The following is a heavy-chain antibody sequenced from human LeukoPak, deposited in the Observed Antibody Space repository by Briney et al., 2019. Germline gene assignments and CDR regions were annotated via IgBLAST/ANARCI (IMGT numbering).Heavy chain of an antibody. V-gene: IGHV4-34*01. CDR1: GGSFSGYY. Sequence: PSETLSLTCAVYGGSFSGYYWSWIRQPPGKGLEWIGEINHSGSTNYNPSLKSRVTMSVDTSRKQFSLRLTSVTAADTAVYYCTRAPRKAWFDPWGQGTLVTVSS. CDR2: INHSGST. J-gene: IGHJ5*02. D-gene: IGHD1-14*01. CDR3: TRAPRKAWFDP.